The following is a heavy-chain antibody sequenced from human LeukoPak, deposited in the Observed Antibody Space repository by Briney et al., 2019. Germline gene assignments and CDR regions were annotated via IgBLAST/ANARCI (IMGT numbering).Heavy chain of an antibody. CDR2: ISGSGGST. CDR1: GFTFSSSA. V-gene: IGHV3-23*01. J-gene: IGHJ5*02. Sequence: GGSLRLSCAASGFTFSSSAMHWVRQAPGKGLEWVSAISGSGGSTYYADSVKGRFTISRDNSKNTLYLQMNSLRAEDTAVYYCAKIPRDSSSWYDLGWFDPWGQGTLVTVSS. CDR3: AKIPRDSSSWYDLGWFDP. D-gene: IGHD6-13*01.